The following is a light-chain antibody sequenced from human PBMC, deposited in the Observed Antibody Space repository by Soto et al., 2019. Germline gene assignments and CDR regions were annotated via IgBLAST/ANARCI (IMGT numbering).Light chain of an antibody. CDR2: EVS. J-gene: IGLJ2*01. V-gene: IGLV2-14*01. Sequence: QSALTQPASVSGSPGQSITISCTGTSGDVGGYNYVSWYQQEPGKTPKLIIYEVSNRPSGLSNRVSGSKSGNTASLTISGLQPEDEADYYCSSYTGSNTLVFGGGTQLTVL. CDR1: SGDVGGYNY. CDR3: SSYTGSNTLV.